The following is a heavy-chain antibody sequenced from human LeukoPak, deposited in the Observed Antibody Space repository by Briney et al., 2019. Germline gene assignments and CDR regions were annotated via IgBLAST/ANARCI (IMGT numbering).Heavy chain of an antibody. CDR3: AKVGSSTSLYHFDY. CDR1: GFTFDDYA. CDR2: ISWNSGSI. J-gene: IGHJ4*02. V-gene: IGHV3-9*01. Sequence: GGSLRLSCAASGFTFDDYAMHWVRQAPGKGLEWVSGISWNSGSIGYADSVKGRFTISRDNAKNSLYLQMNSLRAEDTALYYCAKVGSSTSLYHFDYWGQGTLVTVSS. D-gene: IGHD2-2*01.